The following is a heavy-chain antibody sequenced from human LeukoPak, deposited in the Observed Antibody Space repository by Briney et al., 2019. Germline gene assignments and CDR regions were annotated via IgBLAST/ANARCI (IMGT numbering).Heavy chain of an antibody. V-gene: IGHV3-21*01. D-gene: IGHD2-15*01. CDR3: ARGADGVSSNSRGWFDP. CDR2: ISTSSSYI. CDR1: GGSFSGYY. Sequence: ETLSLTCAVYGGSFSGYYWSWIRQSPGKGLEWVSSISTSSSYIYYADSVRGRFTISRDNAKNSLYLQMNSLRAEDTAVYSCARGADGVSSNSRGWFDPWGQGTLVTVSS. J-gene: IGHJ5*02.